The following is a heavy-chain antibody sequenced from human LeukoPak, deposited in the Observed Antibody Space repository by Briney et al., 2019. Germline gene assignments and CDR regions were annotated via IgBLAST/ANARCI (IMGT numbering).Heavy chain of an antibody. J-gene: IGHJ3*02. CDR3: ARSTLVGATGAFDI. CDR1: GLSFSSSG. V-gene: IGHV3-48*03. CDR2: ISTTGSTI. Sequence: PGGSLRLSCAASGLSFSSSGMNWVRQAPGKGLEWVSYISTTGSTIYYADSVKGRFTISRDNARSSLFLSMSSLRAEDTALYYCARSTLVGATGAFDIWGQGTMVTVS. D-gene: IGHD1-26*01.